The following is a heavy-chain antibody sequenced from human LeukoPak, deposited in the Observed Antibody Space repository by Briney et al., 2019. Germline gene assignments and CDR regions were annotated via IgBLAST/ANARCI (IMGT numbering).Heavy chain of an antibody. CDR3: TGAMVRGVIITYLGAFDI. D-gene: IGHD3-10*01. J-gene: IGHJ3*02. Sequence: GGSLRLSCAASGFTFSSYAMHWVRQAPGKGLEWVAVISYDGSNNYYADSVKGRFTISRDTSNNTLYLQMNSLRAEDTAVYYCTGAMVRGVIITYLGAFDIWGQGTMVTVSS. CDR2: ISYDGSNN. CDR1: GFTFSSYA. V-gene: IGHV3-30-3*01.